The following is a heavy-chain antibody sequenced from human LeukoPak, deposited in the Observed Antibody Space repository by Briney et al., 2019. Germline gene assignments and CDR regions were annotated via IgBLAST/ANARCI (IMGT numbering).Heavy chain of an antibody. CDR3: ARERDIVVVVAGTFDS. CDR2: IYQRGST. Sequence: SETLSLTCAVSGYPISSGYYWGWIGHPPGKGLEWIWSIYQRGSTYYNPSLKRLVTISVDTYKNHVSSNLSFVTAADTVVYYCARERDIVVVVAGTFDSWGQGTLVTVSS. J-gene: IGHJ4*02. D-gene: IGHD2-15*01. CDR1: GYPISSGYY. V-gene: IGHV4-38-2*02.